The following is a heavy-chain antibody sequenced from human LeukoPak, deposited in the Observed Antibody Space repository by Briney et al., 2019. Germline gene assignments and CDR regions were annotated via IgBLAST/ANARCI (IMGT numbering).Heavy chain of an antibody. D-gene: IGHD1-26*01. J-gene: IGHJ4*02. CDR1: GFTFSTYA. V-gene: IGHV3-23*01. CDR3: AKEQVGATSSPPFDC. Sequence: GGSLRLSCAASGFTFSTYAMNWVRQAPGKGLEWVSAISGSGGSTYYADSVKGRFTISRDNSKNTLYLQMNSLRAEDTAVYCCAKEQVGATSSPPFDCWGQGTLVTVSS. CDR2: ISGSGGST.